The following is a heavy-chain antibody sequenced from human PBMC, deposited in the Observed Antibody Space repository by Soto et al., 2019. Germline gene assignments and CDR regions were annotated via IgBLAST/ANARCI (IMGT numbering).Heavy chain of an antibody. D-gene: IGHD5-12*01. CDR3: ARAVTVASYSFDF. CDR2: IIPIFNSA. V-gene: IGHV1-69*13. Sequence: SVKVSCKASGGTFNNYALSWVRQAPGQGLEWMGGIIPIFNSANYAQKFQGRVTITADDSTSTAYMELRSLRPDDTAVYYCARAVTVASYSFDFWGQGTLVTVSS. CDR1: GGTFNNYA. J-gene: IGHJ4*02.